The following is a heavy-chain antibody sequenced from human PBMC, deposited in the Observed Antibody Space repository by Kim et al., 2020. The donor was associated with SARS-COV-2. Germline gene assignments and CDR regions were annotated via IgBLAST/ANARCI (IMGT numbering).Heavy chain of an antibody. D-gene: IGHD2-21*02. CDR2: IFGSGST. Sequence: SETLSLTCTVSGGSISSYYWSWIRQPAGKGLEWIGRIFGSGSTNYSPSLKSRVTMSVDTSKNQFSLMLSSVTAADTAVYYCARGCVPATRGCDYWGQGTLVTVSS. J-gene: IGHJ4*02. V-gene: IGHV4-4*07. CDR1: GGSISSYY. CDR3: ARGCVPATRGCDY.